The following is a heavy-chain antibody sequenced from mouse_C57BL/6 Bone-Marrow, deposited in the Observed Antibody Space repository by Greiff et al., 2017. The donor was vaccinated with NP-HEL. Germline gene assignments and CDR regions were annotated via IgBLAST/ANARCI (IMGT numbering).Heavy chain of an antibody. D-gene: IGHD2-3*01. Sequence: QVQLKQSGAELARPGASVKLSCKASGYTFTSYGISWVKQRTGQGLEWIGEIYPRSGNTYYNEKFKGKATLTADKSSSTAYMELRSLTSEDSAVYFCARDGYTGYFDYWGQGTTLTVSS. CDR3: ARDGYTGYFDY. CDR1: GYTFTSYG. V-gene: IGHV1-81*01. J-gene: IGHJ2*01. CDR2: IYPRSGNT.